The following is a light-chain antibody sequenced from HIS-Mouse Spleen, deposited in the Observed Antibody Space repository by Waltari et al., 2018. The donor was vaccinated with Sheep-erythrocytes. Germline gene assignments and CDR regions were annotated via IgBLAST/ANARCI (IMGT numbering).Light chain of an antibody. CDR1: SSDVGSYNL. J-gene: IGLJ3*02. CDR2: EGS. CDR3: CSYAGSSTPWV. Sequence: QSALTQPASVSGSPGQSITISCPGTSSDVGSYNLVSWYQQHPGKAPKLMIYEGSKRPSGVSNRFSGSKSGNTASLTISGLQAEDEADYYCCSYAGSSTPWVFGVGTKLTVL. V-gene: IGLV2-23*01.